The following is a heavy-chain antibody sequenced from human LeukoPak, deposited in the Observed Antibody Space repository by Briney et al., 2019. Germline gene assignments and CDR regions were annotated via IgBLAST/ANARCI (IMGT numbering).Heavy chain of an antibody. J-gene: IGHJ5*02. D-gene: IGHD3-22*01. CDR2: IYYSGST. Sequence: SETLSLTCTVSGSSISSHYWSWIRQPPGKGLEWIGYIYYSGSTNYNPSLKSRVTISVDTSKNQFSLKLSSVTAADTAVYYCAREPDYYDGPWGQGTLVTVSS. CDR1: GSSISSHY. CDR3: AREPDYYDGP. V-gene: IGHV4-59*11.